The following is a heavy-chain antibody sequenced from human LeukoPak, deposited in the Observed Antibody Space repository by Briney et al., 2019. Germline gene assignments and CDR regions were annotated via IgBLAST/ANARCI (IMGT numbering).Heavy chain of an antibody. CDR1: GGSFSGYY. V-gene: IGHV4-34*01. Sequence: SETLSLTCAVYGGSFSGYYWSWIRQPPGKGLEWIGEINHSGSTNYNPSLKSRVTISVDTSKNQFSLKLSSVTAADTAVYYCARDGPEGYWGQVTLVTVSS. CDR2: INHSGST. J-gene: IGHJ4*02. CDR3: ARDGPEGY.